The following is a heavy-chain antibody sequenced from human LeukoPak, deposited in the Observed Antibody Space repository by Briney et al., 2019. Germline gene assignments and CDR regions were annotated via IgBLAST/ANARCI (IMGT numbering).Heavy chain of an antibody. J-gene: IGHJ6*03. V-gene: IGHV4-39*07. D-gene: IGHD4-17*01. CDR3: ARVVQKLDYGPRYYYYYMDV. CDR1: GGSISSSSYY. Sequence: PSETLSLTCTVSGGSISSSSYYWGWIRQPPGKGLEWIGSIYYSGSTYYNPSLKSRVTISVDTSKNQFSLKLSSVTAADTAVYYCARVVQKLDYGPRYYYYYMDVWGKGTTVTVSS. CDR2: IYYSGST.